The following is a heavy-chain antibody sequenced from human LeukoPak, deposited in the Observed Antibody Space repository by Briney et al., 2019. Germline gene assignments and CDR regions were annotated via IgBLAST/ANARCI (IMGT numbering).Heavy chain of an antibody. J-gene: IGHJ6*02. CDR2: IKQDGGEK. CDR3: ARAEYCYYCGMDV. CDR1: GLTFTYAW. Sequence: GGSLRLSCAASGLTFTYAWMNWVRQAPGKGLEWVANIKQDGGEKYYADAVKGRFTISRDNAKNSLYLQMNSLRAEDTAVYYCARAEYCYYCGMDVWGQGTTVTVSS. D-gene: IGHD2/OR15-2a*01. V-gene: IGHV3-7*03.